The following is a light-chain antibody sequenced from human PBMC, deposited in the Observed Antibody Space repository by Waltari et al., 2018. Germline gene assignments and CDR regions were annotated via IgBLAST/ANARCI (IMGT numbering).Light chain of an antibody. CDR2: STT. CDR1: SGSVSTKFY. CDR3: VLYMGSGISV. Sequence: QTVVTQEPSFSVSPGGTVTLTCGLISGSVSTKFYPTWYQQTPGQAPRTLMYSTTTRSSGVPDRFSGSILGNKAALTITGAQADDESDYYCVLYMGSGISVFGGGTKLTVL. J-gene: IGLJ3*02. V-gene: IGLV8-61*01.